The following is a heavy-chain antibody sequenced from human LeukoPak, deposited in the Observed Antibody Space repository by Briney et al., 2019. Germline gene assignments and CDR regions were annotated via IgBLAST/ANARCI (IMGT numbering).Heavy chain of an antibody. CDR3: ARALTGQWSGYYSPEYFQH. V-gene: IGHV1-69*13. CDR2: IIPIFGTA. J-gene: IGHJ1*01. Sequence: GASVKVSCKASGGTFSGYAISWVRQAPGQGLEWMGGIIPIFGTANYAQKFQGRVTITADESTSTAYMELSSLRSEDTAVYYCARALTGQWSGYYSPEYFQHWGQGTLVTVSS. D-gene: IGHD3-3*01. CDR1: GGTFSGYA.